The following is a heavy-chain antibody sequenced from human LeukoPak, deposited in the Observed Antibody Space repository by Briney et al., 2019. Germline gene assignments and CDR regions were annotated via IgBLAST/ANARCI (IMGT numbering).Heavy chain of an antibody. Sequence: ASVKVSCKASGGTFSSYAISWVRQAPGQGLEWMGGIIPIFGTANYAQKFQGRVTITADKSTSTAYMELSSLRSEDTAVYYCASGYYDRSGAGGTIGAFDIWGQGTMVTVSS. CDR3: ASGYYDRSGAGGTIGAFDI. CDR1: GGTFSSYA. V-gene: IGHV1-69*06. D-gene: IGHD3-22*01. J-gene: IGHJ3*02. CDR2: IIPIFGTA.